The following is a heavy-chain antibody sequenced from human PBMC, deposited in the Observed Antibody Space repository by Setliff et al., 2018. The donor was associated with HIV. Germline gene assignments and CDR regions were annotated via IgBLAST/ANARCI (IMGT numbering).Heavy chain of an antibody. J-gene: IGHJ2*01. Sequence: LSLTCAVSGYSIRSSYWWGWIRQPPGKGLEWIGYLYNSRGTYYNPSLKSRVTMSVDTSKNQFSLKVRSVTAVDTAVYYCARSALWFGKADWYVDLWGRGTLVTAPQ. CDR3: ARSALWFGKADWYVDL. CDR2: LYNSRGT. D-gene: IGHD3-10*01. V-gene: IGHV4-28*01. CDR1: GYSIRSSYW.